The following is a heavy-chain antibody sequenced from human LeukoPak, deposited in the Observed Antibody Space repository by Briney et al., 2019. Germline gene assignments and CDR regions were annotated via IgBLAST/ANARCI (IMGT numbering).Heavy chain of an antibody. CDR3: ARGRGCSSTSCYTPPGY. J-gene: IGHJ4*02. D-gene: IGHD2-2*02. CDR1: GFTFSSYS. CDR2: ISSSSSYI. Sequence: GGSLRLSCAASGFTFSSYSMNWVRQAPGKGLGWVSSISSSSSYIYYADSVKGRFTISRDNAKNSLYLQMNGLRAEDTAVYYCARGRGCSSTSCYTPPGYWGQGTLVTVSS. V-gene: IGHV3-21*01.